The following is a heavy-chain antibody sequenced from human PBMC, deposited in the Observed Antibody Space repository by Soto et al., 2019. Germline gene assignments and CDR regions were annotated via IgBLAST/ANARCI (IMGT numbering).Heavy chain of an antibody. CDR2: ISVKNGNT. CDR1: GYTFISHG. Sequence: VKVSCKASGYTFISHGITWVRQAPGQGLEWMGWISVKNGNTKYAQKVQDRVTMTTDTSTSTAYLEVRSLRSDDTAVYYCARVSSSIVVVPDYGMDVWGQGTTVTVSS. D-gene: IGHD2-2*01. J-gene: IGHJ6*02. V-gene: IGHV1-18*04. CDR3: ARVSSSIVVVPDYGMDV.